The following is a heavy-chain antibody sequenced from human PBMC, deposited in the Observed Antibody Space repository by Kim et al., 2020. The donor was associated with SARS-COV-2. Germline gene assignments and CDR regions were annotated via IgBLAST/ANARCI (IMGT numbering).Heavy chain of an antibody. CDR2: IDVAGGT. CDR3: AREVDYVTSDAALDP. Sequence: GGSLRLSCTASGFTFSIYDIHWVRQATGEGLEWVSAIDVAGGTYYSDSVKGRFTISRDNAKSSVYLDMNSLRDGDTAVYYCAREVDYVTSDAALDPWGQGTLVTVSS. CDR1: GFTFSIYD. V-gene: IGHV3-13*01. D-gene: IGHD3-16*01. J-gene: IGHJ5*02.